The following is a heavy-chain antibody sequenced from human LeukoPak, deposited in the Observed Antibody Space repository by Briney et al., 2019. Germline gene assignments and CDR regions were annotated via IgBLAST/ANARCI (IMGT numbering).Heavy chain of an antibody. CDR2: VTYSGTT. D-gene: IGHD3-22*01. J-gene: IGHJ4*02. CDR3: ARDKTSGSGYCDY. CDR1: GDSISNYY. V-gene: IGHV4-59*01. Sequence: SETLSLTCTFSGDSISNYYWSWLRQPPGKGLEWIGYVTYSGTTDYNPSLKSRVTISIDTSENQFSLRLSSVTAADTAVYYCARDKTSGSGYCDYWGQGTLVTVSS.